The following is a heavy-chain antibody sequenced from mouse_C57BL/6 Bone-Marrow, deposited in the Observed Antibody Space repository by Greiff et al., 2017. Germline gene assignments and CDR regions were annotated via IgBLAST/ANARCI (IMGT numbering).Heavy chain of an antibody. CDR3: ASRLSCAY. V-gene: IGHV1-82*01. J-gene: IGHJ3*01. CDR2: IYPGDGDT. CDR1: GYAFRSSW. D-gene: IGHD3-2*02. Sequence: VKLQESGPELVKPGASVKISCKASGYAFRSSWMNWVKQRPGKGLEWIGRIYPGDGDTNYNGKFKGKATLTADKSSSTAYMQLSSLTSEDSAVYFCASRLSCAYWGQGTLVTVSA.